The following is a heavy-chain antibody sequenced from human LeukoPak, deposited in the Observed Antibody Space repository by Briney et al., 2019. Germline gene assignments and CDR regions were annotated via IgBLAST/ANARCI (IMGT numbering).Heavy chain of an antibody. V-gene: IGHV1-2*02. D-gene: IGHD2-21*01. CDR1: GYTFTGYY. CDR3: ARAIEVDWFDP. J-gene: IGHJ5*02. Sequence: GAAVKVSCKASGYTFTGYYMHWVRQAPGQGLEWMGWINPNSGGTNYAQKVQGRVTMTRDTSISTAYMELTRLRSDDTAVYYCARAIEVDWFDPWGQGTLVTVSS. CDR2: INPNSGGT.